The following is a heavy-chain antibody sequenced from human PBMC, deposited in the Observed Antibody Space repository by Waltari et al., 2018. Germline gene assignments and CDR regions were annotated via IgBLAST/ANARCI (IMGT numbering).Heavy chain of an antibody. D-gene: IGHD5-12*01. CDR3: ARGGRADIVATIGRNWFVP. J-gene: IGHJ5*02. CDR2: VYHTGST. V-gene: IGHV4-4*02. Sequence: QVRLQESGPGLVKPSGTLSLTCTVSDGSVSTTNWWSWVRQPPGKGLQWIAEVYHTGSTYFNPSLESRVTISLDKSKNQVFLKLTSVTVADTAVYDCARGGRADIVATIGRNWFVPWGQGTLVIVSS. CDR1: DGSVSTTNW.